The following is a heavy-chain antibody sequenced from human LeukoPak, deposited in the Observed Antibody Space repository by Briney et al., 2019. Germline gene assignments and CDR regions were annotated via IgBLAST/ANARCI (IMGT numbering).Heavy chain of an antibody. D-gene: IGHD2-2*01. CDR1: GGSISNYY. CDR3: ARVRYCSTNRCYDREFDN. Sequence: SETLSLTCTVSGGSISNYYWSWIRQPPGKGLEWIGCINYSGNTNYNPSLKSRVTISVDTSKNQFSLKLNSVTAADTAVYYCARVRYCSTNRCYDREFDNWGQGTLVTVSS. CDR2: INYSGNT. V-gene: IGHV4-59*01. J-gene: IGHJ4*02.